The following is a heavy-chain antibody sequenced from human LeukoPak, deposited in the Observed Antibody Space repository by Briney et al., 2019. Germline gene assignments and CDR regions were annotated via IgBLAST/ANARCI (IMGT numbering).Heavy chain of an antibody. V-gene: IGHV1-46*01. D-gene: IGHD2-21*02. Sequence: ASVTVSCKASVYTFTSYYMHLVRQGPGQGLEWMGIINPSGGSTSYAQKFQGRVTMTRDTSTSTVYMELSSLRSEDTAVYYCAREGICGGACYSIGPLDYWGQGTLVTVSS. CDR2: INPSGGST. J-gene: IGHJ4*02. CDR1: VYTFTSYY. CDR3: AREGICGGACYSIGPLDY.